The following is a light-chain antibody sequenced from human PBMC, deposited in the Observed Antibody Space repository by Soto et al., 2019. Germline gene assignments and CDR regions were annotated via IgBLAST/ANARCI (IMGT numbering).Light chain of an antibody. CDR1: QNIYSK. CDR3: QQYDSWPPLT. Sequence: VFTQSSATLSLSPGEGATLSCRASQNIYSKLAWYQQRRGQTPRLLIYDASSRATGIPARFSGSGFGTEFTLTISSLQSEDFAVYYCQQYDSWPPLTFGGGTKVDIK. V-gene: IGKV3-15*01. CDR2: DAS. J-gene: IGKJ4*01.